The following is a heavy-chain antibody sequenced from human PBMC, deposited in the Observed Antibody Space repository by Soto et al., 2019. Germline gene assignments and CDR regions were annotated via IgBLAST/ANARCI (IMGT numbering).Heavy chain of an antibody. CDR2: INPNSGGT. CDR1: GYTFTGYY. D-gene: IGHD1-26*01. Sequence: QVQLVQSGAEVKKPGASVKVSCKASGYTFTGYYMHWVRQAPGQGLEWMGWINPNSGGTNYAQKFQCWVTMTRDTSISTAYMELSRLRSDDTAVYYCASGGVGSYPTSPFDYWGQGTLVTVSS. CDR3: ASGGVGSYPTSPFDY. V-gene: IGHV1-2*04. J-gene: IGHJ4*02.